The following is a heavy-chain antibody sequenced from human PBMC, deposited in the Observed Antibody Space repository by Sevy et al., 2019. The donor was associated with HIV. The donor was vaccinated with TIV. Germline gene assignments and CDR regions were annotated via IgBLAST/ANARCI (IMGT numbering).Heavy chain of an antibody. CDR2: ISGRGIP. Sequence: GGSLRLSCSGSGFIFSDYYMSWIRQAPGRGREWVSYISGRGIPYSADAGEGGFTISRDNARNSLYLQMNSLRADDTAVYYCARDPLLGIAREVARGGYWGQGTLVTVSS. J-gene: IGHJ4*02. V-gene: IGHV3-11*01. CDR1: GFIFSDYY. CDR3: ARDPLLGIAREVARGGY. D-gene: IGHD2-2*03.